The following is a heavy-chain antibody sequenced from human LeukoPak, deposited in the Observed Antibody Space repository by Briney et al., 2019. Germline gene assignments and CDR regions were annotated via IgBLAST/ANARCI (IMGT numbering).Heavy chain of an antibody. CDR1: GGSISSGDYY. Sequence: SETLSLTCTVSGGSISSGDYYWSWIRQPPGKGLEWIGYINYSGSTYYNPSLKSRVTISVDTSKNQFSLKLSSVTAADTAVYYCARESVTPYYYYGMDVWGQGTTVTVSS. CDR3: ARESVTPYYYYGMDV. V-gene: IGHV4-30-4*01. J-gene: IGHJ6*02. CDR2: INYSGST.